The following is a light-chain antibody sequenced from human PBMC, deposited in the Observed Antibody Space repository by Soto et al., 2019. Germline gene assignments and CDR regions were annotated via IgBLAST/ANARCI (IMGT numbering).Light chain of an antibody. Sequence: QSALTQPASVSGSPGQSITISCTGTSSVVGSYNLVSWYQQHPGKAPKLMIYEGSKRPSGVSNRFSGSKSGNTASLTISGLQADDEADYYCCSYEGSSPYVFGTGTKVTVL. CDR1: SSVVGSYNL. CDR3: CSYEGSSPYV. CDR2: EGS. V-gene: IGLV2-23*01. J-gene: IGLJ1*01.